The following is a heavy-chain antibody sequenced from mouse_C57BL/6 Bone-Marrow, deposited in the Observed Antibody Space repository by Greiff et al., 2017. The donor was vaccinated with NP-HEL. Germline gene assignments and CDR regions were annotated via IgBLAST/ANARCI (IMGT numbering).Heavy chain of an antibody. V-gene: IGHV1-50*01. CDR1: GYTFTSYW. Sequence: QVQLQQPGAELVKPGASVKLSCKASGYTFTSYWMQWVKQRPGQGLEWIGEIDPSDSYTNYNQKFKGKATLTVDTSSSTAYMQLSSLTSEDSAVYYCARRGGPPLGRFQYYFDYWGQGTTLTVSS. J-gene: IGHJ2*01. CDR3: ARRGGPPLGRFQYYFDY. CDR2: IDPSDSYT. D-gene: IGHD4-1*01.